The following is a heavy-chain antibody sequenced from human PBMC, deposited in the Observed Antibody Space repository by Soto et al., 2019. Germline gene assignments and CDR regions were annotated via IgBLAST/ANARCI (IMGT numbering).Heavy chain of an antibody. CDR1: GFTFSSYG. Sequence: GGSLRLSCAASGFTFSSYGMHWVRQAPGKGLEWVAVISYDGSNKYYADSVKGRFTISRDNSKNTLYLQMNSLRAEDTAVYYCAKGIPAAISYYYYGMDVWGQGTTVTVSS. V-gene: IGHV3-30*18. D-gene: IGHD2-2*01. J-gene: IGHJ6*02. CDR3: AKGIPAAISYYYYGMDV. CDR2: ISYDGSNK.